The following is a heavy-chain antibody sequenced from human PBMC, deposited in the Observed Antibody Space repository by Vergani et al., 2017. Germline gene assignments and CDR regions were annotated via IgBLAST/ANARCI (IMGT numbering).Heavy chain of an antibody. CDR3: ARFSCSSTSCYWHYFDY. D-gene: IGHD2-2*01. V-gene: IGHV4-59*11. Sequence: QVQLQESGPGLVKPSETLSLTCTVSGGSISSHYWSWIRQPPGKGLEWIGYIYYSGSTNHNPSLKSRVTISVDTSKNQFSLKLSSVTAADTAVYYCARFSCSSTSCYWHYFDYWGQGTLVTVSS. CDR2: IYYSGST. CDR1: GGSISSHY. J-gene: IGHJ4*02.